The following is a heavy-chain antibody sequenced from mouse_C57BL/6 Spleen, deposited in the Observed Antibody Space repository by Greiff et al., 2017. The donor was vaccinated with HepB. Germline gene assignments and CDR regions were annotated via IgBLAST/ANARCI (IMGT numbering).Heavy chain of an antibody. Sequence: EVKLQQSGPELVKPGASVKISCKASGYTFTDYYMNWVKQSHGKSLEWIGDINPNNGGTSYNQKFKGKATLTVDKSSSTAYMELRSLTSEDSAVYYCAEGGKGYWGQGTTLTVSS. CDR3: AEGGKGY. V-gene: IGHV1-26*01. J-gene: IGHJ2*01. CDR2: INPNNGGT. CDR1: GYTFTDYY.